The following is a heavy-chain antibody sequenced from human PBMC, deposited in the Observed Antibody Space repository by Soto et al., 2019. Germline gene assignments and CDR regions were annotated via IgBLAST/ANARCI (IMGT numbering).Heavy chain of an antibody. D-gene: IGHD3-3*01. CDR3: ATAWKSIPLRFLECLLFNY. V-gene: IGHV1-24*01. Sequence: ASVKVSCKVSGYTLTELSMHWVRQAPGKGLEWMGGFDPEDGETIYAQKFQGRVTMTEDTSTDTAYMELSSLRSEDTAVYYCATAWKSIPLRFLECLLFNYWGQGTLVTVSS. J-gene: IGHJ4*02. CDR2: FDPEDGET. CDR1: GYTLTELS.